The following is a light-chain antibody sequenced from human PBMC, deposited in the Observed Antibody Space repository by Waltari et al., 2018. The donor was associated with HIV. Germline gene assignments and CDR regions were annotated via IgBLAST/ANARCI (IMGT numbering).Light chain of an antibody. V-gene: IGLV1-44*01. CDR1: SPNIGSNA. CDR3: ETWDDSLTAVV. Sequence: QSVLTQPPSASGTPGQRVTISCSGGSPNIGSNAVNWYQQFPGTTPTLLIYSDDQRPSGVPDRFSGSKSAASGSLAISGVQSEDEANYYCETWDDSLTAVVFGGGTQLTV. J-gene: IGLJ2*01. CDR2: SDD.